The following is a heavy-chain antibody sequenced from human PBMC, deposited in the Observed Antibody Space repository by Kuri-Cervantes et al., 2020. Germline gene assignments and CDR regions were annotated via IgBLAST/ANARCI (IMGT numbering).Heavy chain of an antibody. CDR1: GYSLTTYW. J-gene: IGHJ4*02. CDR2: IYVGDSET. CDR3: TRRSGRAYFSD. V-gene: IGHV5-51*01. Sequence: GESLKISCKGSGYSLTTYWIGWVRQMPGKGLEWMGIIYVGDSETRYNPSFQGQVTISADKSIRTAYLQWSSLKASDTAMYYCTRRSGRAYFSDWGQGTLVTVSS. D-gene: IGHD2-21*01.